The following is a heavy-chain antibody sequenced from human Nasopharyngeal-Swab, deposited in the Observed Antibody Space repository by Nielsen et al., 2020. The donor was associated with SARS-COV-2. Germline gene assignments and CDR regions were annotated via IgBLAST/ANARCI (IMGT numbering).Heavy chain of an antibody. CDR2: ISGGAGMT. Sequence: GGSLRLSCAASGFTFSIYSMNWVRQTPEKGLEWVSAISGGAGMTYYADSVKGRATVSRENLKNTLYLELNSLRAEDTAVYFCAKDLRGANFYRATYGFDVWGQGTTVTVSS. J-gene: IGHJ6*02. D-gene: IGHD4/OR15-4a*01. V-gene: IGHV3-23*01. CDR3: AKDLRGANFYRATYGFDV. CDR1: GFTFSIYS.